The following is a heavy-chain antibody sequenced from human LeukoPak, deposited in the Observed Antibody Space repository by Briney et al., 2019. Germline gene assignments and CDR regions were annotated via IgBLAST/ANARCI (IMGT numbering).Heavy chain of an antibody. D-gene: IGHD2-8*01. J-gene: IGHJ5*02. Sequence: GGSLRLSCAASGFTFSTYVMHWVRQALDKGLDWVALIWDDGNNNYYADSVKGRFTISRDNSKNTLYLQMNSLRAEDTAVYYCARDNGEWRLNWFDHWGQGTLVTVSS. V-gene: IGHV3-33*01. CDR2: IWDDGNNN. CDR3: ARDNGEWRLNWFDH. CDR1: GFTFSTYV.